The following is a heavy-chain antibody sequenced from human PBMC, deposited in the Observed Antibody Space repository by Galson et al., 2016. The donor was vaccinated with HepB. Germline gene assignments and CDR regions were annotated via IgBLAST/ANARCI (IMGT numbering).Heavy chain of an antibody. D-gene: IGHD2-21*01. CDR2: IDWDDDK. CDR3: ARNYCGGPNWFDP. Sequence: PALVKPTQTLTLTCTFSGFSLSTSGMCVSWIRQPPGKAPEWLAGIDWDDDKYYSTSLKTRLTISKATSKNQVVLKMTNMDPLDTATYYWARNYCGGPNWFDPWGQGTLVTVSS. CDR1: GFSLSTSGMC. V-gene: IGHV2-70*11. J-gene: IGHJ5*02.